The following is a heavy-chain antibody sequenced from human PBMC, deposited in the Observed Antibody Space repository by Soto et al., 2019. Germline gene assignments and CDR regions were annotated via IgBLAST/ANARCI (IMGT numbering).Heavy chain of an antibody. J-gene: IGHJ4*02. CDR3: VRDLGCISPSCHAHFDF. CDR2: ITSGSSSK. V-gene: IGHV3-48*02. Sequence: EVQLVESGGGLVQPGGSLRLSCAGSGFTFTSHGMNWVRQAPGKGLEWVSHITSGSSSKYYADSVKGRFTISRDNAKKSVYLQMNSLRDEDTAVYYCVRDLGCISPSCHAHFDFWGQGTLVTVSS. CDR1: GFTFTSHG. D-gene: IGHD2-2*01.